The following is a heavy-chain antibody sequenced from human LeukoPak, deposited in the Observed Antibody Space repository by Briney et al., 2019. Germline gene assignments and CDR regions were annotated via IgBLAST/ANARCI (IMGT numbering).Heavy chain of an antibody. J-gene: IGHJ4*02. CDR3: ARDRGTWNDDGFDY. Sequence: SETLSLTCAVSGGSISSSHWWSWVRQPPGKGLEWIADIYHSGITNYNPSLKSRVTISIDKSKNPFSLKLSSVTAADTAVYYCARDRGTWNDDGFDYWGQGTLVTVSS. CDR1: GGSISSSHW. CDR2: IYHSGIT. D-gene: IGHD1-1*01. V-gene: IGHV4-4*02.